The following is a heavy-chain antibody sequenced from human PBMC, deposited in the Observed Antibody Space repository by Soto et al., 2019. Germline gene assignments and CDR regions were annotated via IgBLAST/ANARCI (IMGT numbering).Heavy chain of an antibody. CDR1: GDTFRSYA. CDR3: ARWEGGSYLAYGLDV. V-gene: IGHV1-69*13. Sequence: SVTVSCRASGDTFRSYAITWVRQATGQGLEWMGGIIPIFGTANYAQKFQGRVTITADESTSTAYMELSSLRSEDTAVYYCARWEGGSYLAYGLDVWGQGTTVTVSS. CDR2: IIPIFGTA. J-gene: IGHJ6*02. D-gene: IGHD1-26*01.